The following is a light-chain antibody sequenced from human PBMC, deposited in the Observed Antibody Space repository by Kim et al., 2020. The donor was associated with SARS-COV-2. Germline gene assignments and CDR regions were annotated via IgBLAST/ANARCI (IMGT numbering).Light chain of an antibody. J-gene: IGLJ2*01. V-gene: IGLV3-21*04. CDR3: QVWDSSSVGVV. Sequence: SYELTQPPSVSVAPGKTASITCAGNNIGDKNVHWYQQKPGQAPVLVIYYDSNRPSGVPERFSGSNSGNTATLTISRVQAKDEADYYCQVWDSSSVGVVFGGGTKLTVL. CDR2: YDS. CDR1: NIGDKN.